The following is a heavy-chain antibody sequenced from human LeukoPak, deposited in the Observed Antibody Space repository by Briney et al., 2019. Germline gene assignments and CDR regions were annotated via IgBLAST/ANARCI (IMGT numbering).Heavy chain of an antibody. CDR1: GFTFSSYG. CDR3: ARDSGWLQAFDY. J-gene: IGHJ4*02. Sequence: GGSLRLSCAASGFTFSSYGMHWVRQAPGKGLEWVAVIWYDGSNKYYADSVKGRFAISRDNSKNTLYLQVNSLRAEDTAVYYCARDSGWLQAFDYWGQGTLVTASS. CDR2: IWYDGSNK. V-gene: IGHV3-33*01. D-gene: IGHD5-24*01.